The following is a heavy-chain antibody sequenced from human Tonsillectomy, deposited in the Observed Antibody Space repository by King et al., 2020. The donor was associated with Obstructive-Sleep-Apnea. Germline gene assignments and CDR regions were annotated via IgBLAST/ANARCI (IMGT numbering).Heavy chain of an antibody. V-gene: IGHV3-23*04. D-gene: IGHD2-2*01. CDR2: ISDSTAGTGS. CDR3: AKDMGGGPAANFDY. J-gene: IGHJ4*02. CDR1: GFTFSKFA. Sequence: VQLVESGGGLVQPGGSLRLSCAASGFTFSKFAMSWVRQAPGRGLEWVSAISDSTAGTGSYYADSVKGRFTLSRDNSKNTLYRHLNRLRADDTALYYCAKDMGGGPAANFDYWGQGTLVTVSS.